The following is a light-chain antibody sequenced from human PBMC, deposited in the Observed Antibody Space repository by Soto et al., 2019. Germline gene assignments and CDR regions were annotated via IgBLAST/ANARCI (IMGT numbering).Light chain of an antibody. CDR3: SSYTSSSTRV. V-gene: IGLV2-14*01. Sequence: QSALTQPASVSGCPGQSITISCTGASSDVGGYNYVSWYQQHPGKAPKLMIYEVSNRPSGVSNRFSGSKSGNTASLTISGLQAEDAADYYCSSYTSSSTRVFGGGTQLTVL. J-gene: IGLJ2*01. CDR2: EVS. CDR1: SSDVGGYNY.